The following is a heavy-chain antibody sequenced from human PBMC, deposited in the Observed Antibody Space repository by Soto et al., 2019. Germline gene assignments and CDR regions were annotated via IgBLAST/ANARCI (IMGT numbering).Heavy chain of an antibody. V-gene: IGHV1-8*02. CDR3: ARGPSITIFGVVTRDYYYMDV. D-gene: IGHD3-3*01. J-gene: IGHJ6*03. Sequence: ASVKVSCKASGYTFTSYGISWVRQAPGQGLEWMGWMNANNGNTNYAQKFQGRVTMTRNTSISTAYMELSSLRSEDTAVYYCARGPSITIFGVVTRDYYYMDVWGKGTTVTVSS. CDR2: MNANNGNT. CDR1: GYTFTSYG.